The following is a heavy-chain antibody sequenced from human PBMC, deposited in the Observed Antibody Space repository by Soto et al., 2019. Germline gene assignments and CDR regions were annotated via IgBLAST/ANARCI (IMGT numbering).Heavy chain of an antibody. CDR3: ARNLGLKRDAFVF. J-gene: IGHJ3*01. CDR2: LNTDGKDT. V-gene: IGHV3-74*01. Sequence: EMQLVESGGGLVQPGGSLRLSCAASGFTFSRYWMHWVRQAPGKGLVWVSRLNTDGKDTRYADSVKGRFTISTDNAKNTLYLQMTSLRAEDTAVYYCARNLGLKRDAFVFRGQGTMVTVSS. D-gene: IGHD6-19*01. CDR1: GFTFSRYW.